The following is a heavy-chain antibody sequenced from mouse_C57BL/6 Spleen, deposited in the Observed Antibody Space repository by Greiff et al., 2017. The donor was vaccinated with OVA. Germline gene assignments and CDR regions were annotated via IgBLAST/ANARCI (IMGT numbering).Heavy chain of an antibody. CDR1: GYAFSSSW. D-gene: IGHD2-1*01. J-gene: IGHJ2*01. V-gene: IGHV1-82*01. Sequence: LVESGPELVKPGASVKISCKASGYAFSSSWMNWVKQRPGKGLEWIGRIYPGDGDTNYNGKFKGKATLTADKSSSTAYMQLSSLTSEDSAVYFCAREATMASYFDYWGQGTTLTVSS. CDR2: IYPGDGDT. CDR3: AREATMASYFDY.